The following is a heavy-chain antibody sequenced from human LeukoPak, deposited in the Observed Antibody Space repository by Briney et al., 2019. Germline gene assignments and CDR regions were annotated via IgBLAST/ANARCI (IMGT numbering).Heavy chain of an antibody. CDR1: GYTFTGYG. CDR3: ARDLGSNYVYYYGMDV. D-gene: IGHD4-11*01. Sequence: ASVKASCKASGYTFTGYGISWVRQAPGQGLEWMGWISAYNGNTNYAQKLQGRVTMTTDTSTSTAYMELRSLRSDDTAVYYCARDLGSNYVYYYGMDVWGQGTTVTVSS. V-gene: IGHV1-18*01. J-gene: IGHJ6*02. CDR2: ISAYNGNT.